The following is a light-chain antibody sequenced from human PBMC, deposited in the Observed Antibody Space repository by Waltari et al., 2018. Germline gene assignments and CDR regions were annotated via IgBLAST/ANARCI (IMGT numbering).Light chain of an antibody. Sequence: QSALTQPAAVSGSPGQSVTISCTGVSSDIGRYGLVSWYQQHPGNAPKLVISDVTKRPSGVSYRVSGSKSGDTASLTISGLQFEDEADYYCCSYAGNYIWVFGGGTRLTVL. CDR2: DVT. CDR1: SSDIGRYGL. CDR3: CSYAGNYIWV. J-gene: IGLJ3*02. V-gene: IGLV2-23*02.